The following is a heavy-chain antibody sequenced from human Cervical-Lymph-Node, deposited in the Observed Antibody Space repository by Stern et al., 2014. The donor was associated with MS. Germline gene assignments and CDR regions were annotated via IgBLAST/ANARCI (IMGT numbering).Heavy chain of an antibody. D-gene: IGHD4-23*01. CDR3: SRGANSGRGGMDV. J-gene: IGHJ6*02. Sequence: EVQLVESGGRLVKPGESLRLSCAVSGFTFSSFTMNWVRQAPGKGLEWVSTISSIISYIHYTASVKCRFSVSIDNAKNTLYLQMNSLRADDTAMYYCSRGANSGRGGMDVWGQGTTVTFPS. V-gene: IGHV3-21*01. CDR2: ISSIISYI. CDR1: GFTFSSFT.